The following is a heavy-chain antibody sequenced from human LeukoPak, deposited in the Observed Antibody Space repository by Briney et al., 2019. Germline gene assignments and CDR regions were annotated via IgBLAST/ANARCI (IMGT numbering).Heavy chain of an antibody. J-gene: IGHJ4*02. CDR1: GFTFSSYG. CDR3: ARDLTGTGDY. V-gene: IGHV3-30*02. CDR2: IRYDGSNK. Sequence: PGGSLRLSCAASGFTFSSYGMHWVRQAPGKGLEWVAFIRYDGSNKYYADSVKGRFTISRDNPKNTLYLQMSSLRAEDTAVYHCARDLTGTGDYWGQGTLVTVSS. D-gene: IGHD1-1*01.